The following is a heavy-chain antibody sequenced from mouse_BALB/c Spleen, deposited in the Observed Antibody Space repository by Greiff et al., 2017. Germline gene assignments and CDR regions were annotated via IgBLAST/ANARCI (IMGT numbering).Heavy chain of an antibody. CDR3: ARGYDYDYAMDY. Sequence: EVKLMESGGGLVKPGGSLKLSCAASGFTFSDYYMYWVRQTPEKRLEWVATISDGGSYTYYPDSVKGRFTISRDNAKNNLYLQMSSLKSEDTAMYYCARGYDYDYAMDYWGQGTSVTVSS. V-gene: IGHV5-4*02. CDR2: ISDGGSYT. CDR1: GFTFSDYY. D-gene: IGHD2-4*01. J-gene: IGHJ4*01.